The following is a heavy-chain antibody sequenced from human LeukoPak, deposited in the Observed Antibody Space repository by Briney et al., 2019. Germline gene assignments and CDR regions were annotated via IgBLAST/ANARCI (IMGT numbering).Heavy chain of an antibody. CDR3: ARMHLGYCSGGSCLEAAADGMDV. V-gene: IGHV2-70*11. Sequence: ESGPTLVNPTQTLTLTCTFSGFSLSTSGMCVSWIRQPPGKALEWLARIDWDDDKYYSTSLKTRLTISKDTSKNQVVLTMTNMDPVDTATYYCARMHLGYCSGGSCLEAAADGMDVWGQGTTVTVPS. CDR2: IDWDDDK. D-gene: IGHD2-15*01. J-gene: IGHJ6*02. CDR1: GFSLSTSGMC.